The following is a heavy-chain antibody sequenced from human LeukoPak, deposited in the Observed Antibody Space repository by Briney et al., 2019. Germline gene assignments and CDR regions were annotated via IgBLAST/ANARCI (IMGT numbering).Heavy chain of an antibody. CDR2: IKQDGSEK. J-gene: IGHJ4*02. CDR3: AGGSGWLTPY. CDR1: GFTFSTYW. V-gene: IGHV3-7*05. D-gene: IGHD6-19*01. Sequence: VGSLRLSCAASGFTFSTYWMNWVRQAPEKGLEWVAKIKQDGSEKYYVDSVKGRFTISRDNSKTSLYLQMNSLRAEDTAKYYCAGGSGWLTPYWGQGTLVTVSS.